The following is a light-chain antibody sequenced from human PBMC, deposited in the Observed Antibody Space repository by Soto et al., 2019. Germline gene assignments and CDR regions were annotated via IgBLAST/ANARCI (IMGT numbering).Light chain of an antibody. CDR3: SSYTTSSTYV. Sequence: QSALTQPASVSGSPGQSITISCTGTISDVGGYDYVSWYHQHPGKAPTLMIYDVSNRPSGVSNRFSGSKSGNTASLTISGLQADDEADYYCSSYTTSSTYVFGTGTKVTV. J-gene: IGLJ1*01. CDR2: DVS. V-gene: IGLV2-14*01. CDR1: ISDVGGYDY.